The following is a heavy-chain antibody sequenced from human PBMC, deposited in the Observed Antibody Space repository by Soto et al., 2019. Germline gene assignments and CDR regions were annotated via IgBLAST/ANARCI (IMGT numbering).Heavy chain of an antibody. V-gene: IGHV3-7*01. CDR2: IKQDGSDK. CDR1: GFTFSSSW. CDR3: SRTSSLAADV. Sequence: EVQLVESGGGLVQPGGSLRLSCVASGFTFSSSWMSWVRQAPGKGLEWVANIKQDGSDKYYVDSVEGRFTISRDNAKNSLYLQMNILRAEDTAVYYCSRTSSLAADVWGQGTRVIVSS. J-gene: IGHJ3*01. D-gene: IGHD6-13*01.